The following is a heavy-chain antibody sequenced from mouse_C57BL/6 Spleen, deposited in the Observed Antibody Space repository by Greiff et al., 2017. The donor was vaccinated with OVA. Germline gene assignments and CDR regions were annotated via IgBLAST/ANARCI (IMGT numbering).Heavy chain of an antibody. D-gene: IGHD2-3*01. CDR2: INPGSGGT. CDR1: GYAFTNYL. J-gene: IGHJ2*01. V-gene: IGHV1-54*01. CDR3: ARYEDGPDY. Sequence: VQLQQSGAELVRPGTSVKVSCKASGYAFTNYLIEWVKQRPGQGLEWIGVINPGSGGTNYNEKFKGKAPLTADKSSSTAYMQLSSLTSEDSAVYFCARYEDGPDYWGQGTTLTVSS.